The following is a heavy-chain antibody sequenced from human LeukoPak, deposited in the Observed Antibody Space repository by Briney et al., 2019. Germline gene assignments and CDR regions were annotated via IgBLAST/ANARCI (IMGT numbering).Heavy chain of an antibody. CDR1: GFTFSSYW. V-gene: IGHV3-74*01. Sequence: PGGSLRLSCAASGFTFSSYWMHWVRQAPGKGLEWVSGISWNSGSIGYADSVKGRFTISRDNAKNSLYLQMNNLRAEDTAVYYCARSDYWGQGILVTVSS. CDR2: ISWNSGSI. J-gene: IGHJ4*02. CDR3: ARSDY.